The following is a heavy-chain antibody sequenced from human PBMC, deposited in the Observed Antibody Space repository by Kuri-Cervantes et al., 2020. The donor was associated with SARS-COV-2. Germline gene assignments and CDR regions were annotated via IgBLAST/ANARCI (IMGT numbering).Heavy chain of an antibody. D-gene: IGHD2-21*01. V-gene: IGHV4-39*07. CDR1: GGSISSSSYY. CDR2: IYYSGST. Sequence: GSLRLSCTVSGGSISSSSYYWGWIRQPPGKGLEWIGSIYYSGSTYYNPSLKSRVTISVDTSKNQFSLKLSSVTAADTAVYYCARDDVFLKAFDIWGQGTMVTVSS. CDR3: ARDDVFLKAFDI. J-gene: IGHJ3*02.